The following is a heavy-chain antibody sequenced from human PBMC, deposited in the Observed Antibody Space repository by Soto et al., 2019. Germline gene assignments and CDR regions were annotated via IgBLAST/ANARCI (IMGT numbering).Heavy chain of an antibody. D-gene: IGHD2-8*01. CDR1: GYAFSNNF. Sequence: EASVKVSCKASGYAFSNNFMHWVRQAPAQGLEWMGVINPTTGLTSNAQKFQGRITMTSDTSSSTAYMELSSLRSEDTAVYYCARALRNGYFYGMDIWGQGTTVTVSS. V-gene: IGHV1-46*01. CDR2: INPTTGLT. J-gene: IGHJ6*02. CDR3: ARALRNGYFYGMDI.